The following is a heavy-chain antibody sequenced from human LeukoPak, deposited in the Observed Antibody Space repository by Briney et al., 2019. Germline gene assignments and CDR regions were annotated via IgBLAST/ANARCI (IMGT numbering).Heavy chain of an antibody. J-gene: IGHJ4*02. V-gene: IGHV3-23*01. CDR1: GFTFSSYG. Sequence: GGSLRLSCAASGFTFSSYGMSWVRQALGKGLEWVSAITGNGANTFYADSVKGRFTISRDNSKNTLYLQMNSLRAEDTAVYYCARGSAYGSGSYYFDYWGQGTLVTVSS. D-gene: IGHD3-10*01. CDR3: ARGSAYGSGSYYFDY. CDR2: ITGNGANT.